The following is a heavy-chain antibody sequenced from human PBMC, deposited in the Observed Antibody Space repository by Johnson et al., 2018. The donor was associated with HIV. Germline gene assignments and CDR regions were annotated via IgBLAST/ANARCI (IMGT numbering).Heavy chain of an antibody. D-gene: IGHD6-13*01. CDR3: ARGELYSSPRCDAFDI. CDR2: ISYDGNNE. J-gene: IGHJ3*02. Sequence: QVQLVESGGGVVQPGRSLRLSCAASGFTFSSYAMHWVRQAPGKGLEWVAVISYDGNNEYYAGSVKGRFTISRDNANNSLYRQMNSLRAEDTALYYCARGELYSSPRCDAFDIWGQGTLVTVSS. CDR1: GFTFSSYA. V-gene: IGHV3-30-3*01.